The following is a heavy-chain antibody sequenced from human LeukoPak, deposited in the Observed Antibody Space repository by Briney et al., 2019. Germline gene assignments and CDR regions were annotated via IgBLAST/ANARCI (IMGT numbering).Heavy chain of an antibody. J-gene: IGHJ4*02. D-gene: IGHD3-22*01. CDR3: ARHPVVGSYYDY. CDR2: IYTSGST. Sequence: SETLSLTCTVSGGSISSYYWSWIRQPPGKGLEWIGYIYTSGSTNYNPSLKSRVTISVDTSKNQFSLKLSSVTAADTAVYYCARHPVVGSYYDYCGQGTLVTVSS. CDR1: GGSISSYY. V-gene: IGHV4-4*09.